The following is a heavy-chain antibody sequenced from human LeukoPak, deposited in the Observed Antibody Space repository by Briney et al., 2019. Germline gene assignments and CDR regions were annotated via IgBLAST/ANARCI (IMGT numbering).Heavy chain of an antibody. Sequence: PGGSLGLSCAASGFTFDDNAMHWVRQAPGKGLEWVSGISWNSDNIDYADSVKGRFTISRDNARNSLYLQMNSLRAEDTALYYCAKSLTGYYNSMDVWGQGTTVTVSS. CDR3: AKSLTGYYNSMDV. CDR1: GFTFDDNA. CDR2: ISWNSDNI. J-gene: IGHJ6*02. V-gene: IGHV3-9*01. D-gene: IGHD3-9*01.